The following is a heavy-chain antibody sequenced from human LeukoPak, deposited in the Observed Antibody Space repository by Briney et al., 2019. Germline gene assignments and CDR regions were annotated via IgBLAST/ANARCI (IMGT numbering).Heavy chain of an antibody. V-gene: IGHV3-23*01. Sequence: GGPLTLSCLATGFTYSRFLKICLPHAPGKGLVGFSSIAGDGGSTYCAGTVKGRFPRCRDNSKNTLSLQMNSLRADERAVYYCAIICRMSYFETGSGIFDYWGQGTPVTVSS. D-gene: IGHD3-9*01. CDR2: IAGDGGST. CDR1: GFTYSRFL. CDR3: AIICRMSYFETGSGIFDY. J-gene: IGHJ4*02.